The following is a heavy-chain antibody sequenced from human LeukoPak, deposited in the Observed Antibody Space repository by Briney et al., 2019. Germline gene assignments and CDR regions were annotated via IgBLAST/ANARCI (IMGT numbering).Heavy chain of an antibody. CDR3: ARDGGSYSDIAEYFQH. J-gene: IGHJ1*01. CDR1: GGSVGSGPYY. Sequence: PSETLSLTCTVSGGSVGSGPYYWSWIRQPPGKGLEWIGYIYHSGNTNYNPSLKSRVTISVDRPKNQFSLKLSSVTAADTAVYYCARDGGSYSDIAEYFQHWGQGTLVSVSS. D-gene: IGHD4-17*01. CDR2: IYHSGNT. V-gene: IGHV4-61*01.